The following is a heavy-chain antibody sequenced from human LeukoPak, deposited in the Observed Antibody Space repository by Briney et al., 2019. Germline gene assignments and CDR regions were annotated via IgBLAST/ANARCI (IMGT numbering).Heavy chain of an antibody. Sequence: GGSLRLSCAASGFTFDDYAMHWVRQAPGKGLEWVSGISWNSGSIGYADSVKGRFTISRDNAKNSLYLQMNSLRAEDTAVYYRAKEASITIFGVGYYFDYWGQGTLVTVSS. CDR3: AKEASITIFGVGYYFDY. J-gene: IGHJ4*02. CDR1: GFTFDDYA. V-gene: IGHV3-9*01. CDR2: ISWNSGSI. D-gene: IGHD3-3*01.